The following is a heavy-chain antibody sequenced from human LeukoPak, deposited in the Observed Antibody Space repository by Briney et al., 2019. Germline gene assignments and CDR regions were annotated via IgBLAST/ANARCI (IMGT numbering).Heavy chain of an antibody. CDR3: ARGIRSGWYPCDY. CDR2: ISGYDGNT. V-gene: IGHV1-18*01. CDR1: GYTFTSHG. D-gene: IGHD6-19*01. Sequence: ASVKVSCKTSGYTFTSHGXGWVRQAPGQGLEWXXWISGYDGNTKYVEKFQDRVTMTTDTSTSTAYMELRSLRSDDTAVYYCARGIRSGWYPCDYWGQGTVVTVSS. J-gene: IGHJ4*02.